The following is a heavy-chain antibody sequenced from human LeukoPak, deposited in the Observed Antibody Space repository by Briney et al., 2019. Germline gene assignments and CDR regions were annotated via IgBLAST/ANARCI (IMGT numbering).Heavy chain of an antibody. D-gene: IGHD1/OR15-1a*01. CDR1: GFTFSSNA. J-gene: IGHJ2*01. CDR3: AKGTGNWYFDL. CDR2: ISYDGSYK. Sequence: GGSLRLSCAASGFTFSSNAMHWVRQAPGKGLEWVAVISYDGSYKYYADSVKGRFTISRDNSKNTLYLQMDTLRTEDTAVFYCAKGTGNWYFDLWGRGTLVTVSS. V-gene: IGHV3-30*18.